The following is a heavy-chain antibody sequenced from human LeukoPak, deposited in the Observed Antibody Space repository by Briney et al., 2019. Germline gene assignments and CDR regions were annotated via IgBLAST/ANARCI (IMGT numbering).Heavy chain of an antibody. V-gene: IGHV3-9*01. D-gene: IGHD2/OR15-2a*01. J-gene: IGHJ3*02. CDR1: GFTFDDYA. CDR2: INWNSDTI. Sequence: GGSLRLSCAVSGFTFDDYAMHWVRQAPGKGLEWVSGINWNSDTIGYADSVRGRFTISRDNAKNSLYLQMNSLRAEDTALYYCVKENRFQYNTRSAFDIWGQGTLVTVSS. CDR3: VKENRFQYNTRSAFDI.